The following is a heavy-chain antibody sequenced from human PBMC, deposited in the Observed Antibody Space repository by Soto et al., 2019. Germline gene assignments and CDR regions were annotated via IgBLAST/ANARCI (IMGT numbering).Heavy chain of an antibody. Sequence: PGGSLRLSCAASGFTFSSYSMNWVRQAPGKGLEWVSSISSSSSYIYYADSVKGRFTISRDNAKNSLYLQMNSLRAEDTAVYYCAGSPTTTPPWFDPWGQGTLVTVSS. J-gene: IGHJ5*02. D-gene: IGHD4-17*01. V-gene: IGHV3-21*01. CDR1: GFTFSSYS. CDR3: AGSPTTTPPWFDP. CDR2: ISSSSSYI.